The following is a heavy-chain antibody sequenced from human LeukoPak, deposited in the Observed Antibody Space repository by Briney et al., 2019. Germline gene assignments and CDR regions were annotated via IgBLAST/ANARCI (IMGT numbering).Heavy chain of an antibody. V-gene: IGHV3-23*01. CDR1: GFTFSSYA. D-gene: IGHD6-13*01. J-gene: IGHJ4*02. Sequence: PGGSLRLSCAASGFTFSSYAMSWVRQAPGKGLEWVSAISGSGGSTYYADSVKGRFTISRDNSKNTLYLQMNSLRSEDTAVYYCARDRQQLPSPYFDYWGQGTLVTVSS. CDR2: ISGSGGST. CDR3: ARDRQQLPSPYFDY.